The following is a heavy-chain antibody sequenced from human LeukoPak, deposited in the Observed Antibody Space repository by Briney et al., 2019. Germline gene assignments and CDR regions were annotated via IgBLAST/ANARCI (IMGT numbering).Heavy chain of an antibody. D-gene: IGHD2-8*01. V-gene: IGHV3-23*01. CDR3: AKNGAISSYHYMDV. Sequence: GGSLILSCEASGFSFSNYAMSWVRQAPGKGLEWVSTISGIGDIIHYADSVKGRFTVSRDNSKNTLYVQMNSLRAEDTAVYYCAKNGAISSYHYMDVWGKGPRSPSP. CDR1: GFSFSNYA. CDR2: ISGIGDII. J-gene: IGHJ6*03.